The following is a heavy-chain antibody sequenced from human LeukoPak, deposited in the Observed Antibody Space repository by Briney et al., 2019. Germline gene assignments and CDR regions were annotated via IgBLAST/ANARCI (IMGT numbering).Heavy chain of an antibody. J-gene: IGHJ6*02. Sequence: PGRSLRLSCAASGFTFSSYGMHWVRQAPGKGLEWVAVISYDGSNKYYADSVKGRFTISRDNSKNTLYLQMNSLRAEDTAVYYCAFTSGSYYYHYGMDVWGQGTTVTVSS. D-gene: IGHD1-26*01. CDR1: GFTFSSYG. CDR2: ISYDGSNK. V-gene: IGHV3-30*03. CDR3: AFTSGSYYYHYGMDV.